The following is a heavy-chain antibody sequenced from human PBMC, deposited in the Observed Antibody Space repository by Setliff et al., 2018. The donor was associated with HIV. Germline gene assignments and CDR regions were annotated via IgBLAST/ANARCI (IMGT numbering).Heavy chain of an antibody. CDR3: ARESPDGLDY. D-gene: IGHD2-8*01. J-gene: IGHJ4*02. Sequence: SETLSLTCTVSNGSISSGTFYWNWIRQPAGKGLEWIGRIYSNGNTDYNPSLKSRVTISEDTSKNQFSLKVNSVTAADTAMYFCARESPDGLDYWGQGTLVTVSS. CDR2: IYSNGNT. CDR1: NGSISSGTFY. V-gene: IGHV4-61*02.